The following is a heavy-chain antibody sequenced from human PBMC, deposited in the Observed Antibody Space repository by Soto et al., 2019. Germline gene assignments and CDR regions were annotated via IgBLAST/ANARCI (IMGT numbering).Heavy chain of an antibody. Sequence: QVQLVQSGAEVKKPGASVKVSCKTSGYTFTSYHISWVRQAPGQGLEWMGWSSAYNTNTNYAQKFQGRGTMTTDTLTSTAYMELRSLRSDDTAVYYCARDTPPTDYWGQGTLVTVSS. CDR3: ARDTPPTDY. CDR2: SSAYNTNT. V-gene: IGHV1-18*01. CDR1: GYTFTSYH. J-gene: IGHJ4*02.